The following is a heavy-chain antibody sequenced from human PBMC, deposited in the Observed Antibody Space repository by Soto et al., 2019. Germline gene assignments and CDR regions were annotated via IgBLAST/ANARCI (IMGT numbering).Heavy chain of an antibody. CDR3: AKGGRQWLVTSDFNY. CDR1: GFTFSDYA. CDR2: VSHDGRNT. D-gene: IGHD6-19*01. Sequence: VQLVESGGGVVQPGRSLRLSCAASGFTFSDYAMHWVRQAPGKGLEWVAVVSHDGRNTHYADSVEGRFPISRDSPKNTVSLEMTSLRAEDTAVYYCAKGGRQWLVTSDFNYWGQGALVTVSS. J-gene: IGHJ4*02. V-gene: IGHV3-30*18.